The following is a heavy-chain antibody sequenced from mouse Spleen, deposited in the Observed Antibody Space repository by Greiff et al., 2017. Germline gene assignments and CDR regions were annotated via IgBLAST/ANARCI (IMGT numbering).Heavy chain of an antibody. CDR1: GYTFTSYW. D-gene: IGHD2-12*01. Sequence: VQLQQPGTELVKPGASVKLSCKASGYTFTSYWMHWVKQRPGQGLEWIGNINPNNGGTIYNQKFKGKATLTVDKSSSTAYMELRSLTSEDTAVYYCARRTYSYYSYDPLYFDVWGAGTTVTVSS. CDR2: INPNNGGT. CDR3: ARRTYSYYSYDPLYFDV. J-gene: IGHJ1*01. V-gene: IGHV1-53*01.